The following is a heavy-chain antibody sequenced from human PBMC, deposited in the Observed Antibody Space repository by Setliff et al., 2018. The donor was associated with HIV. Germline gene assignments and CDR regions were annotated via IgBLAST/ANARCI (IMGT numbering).Heavy chain of an antibody. CDR1: GGSISSSSYY. J-gene: IGHJ4*02. V-gene: IGHV4-39*07. Sequence: ASETLSLTCTVSGGSISSSSYYWSWIRQPPGKGLEWIGELNYVGVTNHNPSLKSRVTISVEASKRQWSLKLNSVTAADTAVYYCATTECRGADCPQMYDYWGQGILVTVSS. D-gene: IGHD2-21*02. CDR2: LNYVGVT. CDR3: ATTECRGADCPQMYDY.